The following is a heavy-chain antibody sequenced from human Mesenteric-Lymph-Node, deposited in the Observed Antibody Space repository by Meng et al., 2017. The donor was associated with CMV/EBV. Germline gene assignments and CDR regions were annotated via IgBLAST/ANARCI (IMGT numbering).Heavy chain of an antibody. J-gene: IGHJ4*02. Sequence: ASVKVSCKASGYTFTSYGFNWIRQAPGEGLEWMGWISASNGMTNYAQKFQGRVTMTTDTSTSTAYMELRSLRSDDTAVYYCARAYCAVRACEFDYWGQGTLVTVSS. CDR2: ISASNGMT. CDR1: GYTFTSYG. V-gene: IGHV1-18*01. D-gene: IGHD2-21*01. CDR3: ARAYCAVRACEFDY.